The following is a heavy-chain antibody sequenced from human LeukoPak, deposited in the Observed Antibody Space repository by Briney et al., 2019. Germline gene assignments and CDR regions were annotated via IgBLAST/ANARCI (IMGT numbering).Heavy chain of an antibody. J-gene: IGHJ4*02. Sequence: PGGSLRLSCAVSGFTFSSYAMNWVRQAPGKGLEWVSEITGSGVTTYYADSVKGRFTISRDNSKNTLYLQMNSLRAEDTAVYYCARGGQDFWSGYYMEYWGQGTLVTVSS. V-gene: IGHV3-23*01. CDR3: ARGGQDFWSGYYMEY. CDR2: ITGSGVTT. D-gene: IGHD3-3*01. CDR1: GFTFSSYA.